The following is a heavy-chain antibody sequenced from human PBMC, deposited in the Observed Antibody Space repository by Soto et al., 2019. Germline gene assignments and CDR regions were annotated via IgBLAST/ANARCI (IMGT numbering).Heavy chain of an antibody. CDR3: ARGIGYCTNGVCFRFDP. CDR2: IYYSGST. CDR1: GGSVGSGSYY. D-gene: IGHD2-8*01. V-gene: IGHV4-61*01. J-gene: IGHJ5*02. Sequence: SETLSLTCTVSGGSVGSGSYYWSWIRQPPGKGLEWIGYIYYSGSTNYNPSLKSRVTISVDTSKNQFSLKLSSVTAADTAVYYCARGIGYCTNGVCFRFDPWGQGTLVTVS.